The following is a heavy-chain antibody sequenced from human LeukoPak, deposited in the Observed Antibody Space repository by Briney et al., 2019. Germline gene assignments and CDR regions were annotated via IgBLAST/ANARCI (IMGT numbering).Heavy chain of an antibody. Sequence: ASVKVTCKASGYTFTSYGISWVRQAPGQGLEWMGWISAYNGNTNYAQKVQGRVTMSTDTSTSTAYMELRSLRSDDTAVYYCARITIFGVDVAWFDPWGQGTLVTVSS. CDR3: ARITIFGVDVAWFDP. D-gene: IGHD3-3*01. CDR2: ISAYNGNT. CDR1: GYTFTSYG. V-gene: IGHV1-18*04. J-gene: IGHJ5*02.